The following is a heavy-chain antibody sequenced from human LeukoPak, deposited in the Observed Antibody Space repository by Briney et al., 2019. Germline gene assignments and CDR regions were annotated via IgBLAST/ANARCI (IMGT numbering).Heavy chain of an antibody. V-gene: IGHV1-2*02. CDR1: GYIFTGYY. J-gene: IGHJ3*02. CDR3: ARLINGGRAFDI. Sequence: ASVKVSCKASGYIFTGYYMHWVRQAPGQGLERMGWITPKNGGKNYAQNLQGRVTITRDTSMSTAYMELTSLRSDDTAVYYCARLINGGRAFDIWGQGTVVTVSS. D-gene: IGHD3-16*01. CDR2: ITPKNGGK.